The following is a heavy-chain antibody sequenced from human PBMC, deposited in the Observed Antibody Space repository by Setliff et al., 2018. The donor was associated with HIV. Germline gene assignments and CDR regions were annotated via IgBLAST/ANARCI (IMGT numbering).Heavy chain of an antibody. V-gene: IGHV1-69*13. Sequence: GASVKVSCKASGGTFSSYAISWVRQAPGQGLEWMGGIIPIFGTANYAQKFQGRVTITADESTSTAYMELSSLRSEDTAVYYCASSVDNYGDNRWFDPWGQGTLVTVSS. CDR1: GGTFSSYA. D-gene: IGHD4-17*01. CDR3: ASSVDNYGDNRWFDP. J-gene: IGHJ5*02. CDR2: IIPIFGTA.